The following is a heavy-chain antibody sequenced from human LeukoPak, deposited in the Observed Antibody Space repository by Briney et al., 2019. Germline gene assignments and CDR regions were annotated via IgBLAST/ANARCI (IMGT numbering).Heavy chain of an antibody. CDR3: ARAGLLWFGESYFDY. CDR2: LSSSGGDT. D-gene: IGHD3-10*01. J-gene: IGHJ4*02. CDR1: GFTFSNYA. Sequence: GGSLRLSCAASGFTFSNYAMSWVRQAPAKGLEWVSALSSSGGDTFYADSVKGRFTISRDNAKNSLYLQMTSLRAEDTAVYYCARAGLLWFGESYFDYWGQGTLVTVSS. V-gene: IGHV3-23*01.